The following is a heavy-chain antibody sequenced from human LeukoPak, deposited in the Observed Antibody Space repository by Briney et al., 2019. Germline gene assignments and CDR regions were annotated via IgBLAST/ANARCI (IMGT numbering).Heavy chain of an antibody. Sequence: GASVKVSCKASGGTFSSYAISWVRQAPGQGLEWMVRIIPILGIANYAQKFQGRVTITADKSTSTAYMELSSLRSEDTAVYYCTIIPNVILFTHYFEYWGQGTLVTVSS. V-gene: IGHV1-69*04. D-gene: IGHD2-21*01. J-gene: IGHJ4*02. CDR1: GGTFSSYA. CDR3: TIIPNVILFTHYFEY. CDR2: IIPILGIA.